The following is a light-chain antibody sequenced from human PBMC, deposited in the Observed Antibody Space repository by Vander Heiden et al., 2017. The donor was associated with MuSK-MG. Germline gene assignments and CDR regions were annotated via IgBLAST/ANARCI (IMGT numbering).Light chain of an antibody. CDR1: QSVSGY. Sequence: EIVLPQSPATLSLSPGERATLSCRASQSVSGYLAWYQQKPGQAPRLLIYDASNRATGIPARFSGSGSGTDFTLTISTLEPEDFAVYYCQQRSNWPFTFGHGTKVDIK. J-gene: IGKJ3*01. CDR3: QQRSNWPFT. CDR2: DAS. V-gene: IGKV3-11*01.